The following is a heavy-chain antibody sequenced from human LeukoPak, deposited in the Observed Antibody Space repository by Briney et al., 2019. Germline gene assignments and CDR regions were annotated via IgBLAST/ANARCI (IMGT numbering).Heavy chain of an antibody. J-gene: IGHJ4*02. D-gene: IGHD2-2*01. Sequence: ASVKVSCKASGYTFTSYGISWVRQAPGQGLEWMGWISAYNGNTNYAQKLQGRVTMTTDTSTSTAYMGLRSLRSDDTAVYYCARDAYCSSTSCYGDYWGQGTLVTVSS. CDR3: ARDAYCSSTSCYGDY. CDR1: GYTFTSYG. V-gene: IGHV1-18*01. CDR2: ISAYNGNT.